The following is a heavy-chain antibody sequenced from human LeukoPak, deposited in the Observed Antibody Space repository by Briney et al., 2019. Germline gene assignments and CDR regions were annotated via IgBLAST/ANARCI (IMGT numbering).Heavy chain of an antibody. Sequence: RTSETLSLTCTVSGGSISSSSYYWGWIRQPPGKGPEWIGSIYYSGSTYYNPSLKSRVTISVDTSKNQFSLKLSSVTAADTAVYYCARVRHFGYCSGGSCSDYWGQGTLVTVSS. V-gene: IGHV4-39*07. D-gene: IGHD2-15*01. CDR3: ARVRHFGYCSGGSCSDY. CDR2: IYYSGST. CDR1: GGSISSSSYY. J-gene: IGHJ4*02.